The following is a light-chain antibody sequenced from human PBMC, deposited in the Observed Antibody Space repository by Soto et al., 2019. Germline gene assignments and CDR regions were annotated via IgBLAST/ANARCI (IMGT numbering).Light chain of an antibody. V-gene: IGKV3-15*01. CDR1: QSVNHN. J-gene: IGKJ5*01. CDR2: DKS. CDR3: HQYNNWPPST. Sequence: MSHSADTLSARRMARASSXFPASQSVNHNLAWYQQKPGQAPRLLIFDKSSRAPGVPARFSGSGTGTDFTLTINSLQSEDFGVYYCHQYNNWPPSTFGQGTRLENK.